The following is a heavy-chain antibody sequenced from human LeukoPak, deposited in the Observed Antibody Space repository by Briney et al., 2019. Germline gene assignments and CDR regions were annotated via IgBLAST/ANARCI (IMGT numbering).Heavy chain of an antibody. J-gene: IGHJ4*02. CDR2: MNPSNGNT. CDR1: GYTFTGFD. D-gene: IGHD3-16*02. V-gene: IGHV1-8*01. CDR3: TKGSNWGSYRDS. Sequence: ASVKVSCKASGYTFTGFDINWVRQATGQGLEWMGWMNPSNGNTGYAQKFQGRISMTRNTSIDTAYMELSSLRSEDTAVYYCTKGSNWGSYRDSWGQGTLVIVSS.